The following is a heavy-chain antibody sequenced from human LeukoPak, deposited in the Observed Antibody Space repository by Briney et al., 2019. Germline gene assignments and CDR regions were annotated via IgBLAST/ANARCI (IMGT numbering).Heavy chain of an antibody. CDR3: AKDPSRRVATISTRLDY. J-gene: IGHJ4*02. CDR2: ISGSGGST. D-gene: IGHD5-12*01. CDR1: GFTFSSYA. V-gene: IGHV3-23*01. Sequence: GGSLRLSCAASGFTFSSYAMSWVRQAPGKGLEWVSAISGSGGSTYYADSVKGRFTISRDNSKNTQYLQMNSLRAEDTAVYYCAKDPSRRVATISTRLDYWGQGTLVTVSS.